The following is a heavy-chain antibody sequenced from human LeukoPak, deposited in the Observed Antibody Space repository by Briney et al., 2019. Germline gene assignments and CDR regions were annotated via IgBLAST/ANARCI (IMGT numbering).Heavy chain of an antibody. CDR1: GGSISSSSYY. D-gene: IGHD3-22*01. V-gene: IGHV4-39*01. Sequence: KASETLSLTCTVSGGSISSSSYYWGWIRQPPGKGLEWIGSIYYSGSTYYNPSLKSRVTISVDTSKNQFSLKLSSVTAADTAVYYCARRPKTYYDSSGYYHWGQGTLATVSS. J-gene: IGHJ5*02. CDR2: IYYSGST. CDR3: ARRPKTYYDSSGYYH.